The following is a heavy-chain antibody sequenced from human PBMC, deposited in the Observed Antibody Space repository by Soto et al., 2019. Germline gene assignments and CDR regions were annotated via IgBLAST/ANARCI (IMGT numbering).Heavy chain of an antibody. CDR2: IDPSDSYT. Sequence: GESLKVSCKGSGYSFTSYWISWVRQMPGKGLEWMGRIDPSDSYTNYSPSFQGHVTISADKSISTAYLQWSSLKASDTAMYYCARVLRSGWYFTPFDYWGQGTFVTVSS. CDR3: ARVLRSGWYFTPFDY. J-gene: IGHJ4*02. CDR1: GYSFTSYW. V-gene: IGHV5-10-1*01. D-gene: IGHD6-19*01.